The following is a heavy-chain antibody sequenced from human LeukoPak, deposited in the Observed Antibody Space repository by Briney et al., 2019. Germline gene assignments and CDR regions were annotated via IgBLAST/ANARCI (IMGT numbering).Heavy chain of an antibody. V-gene: IGHV3-30*04. D-gene: IGHD6-19*01. J-gene: IGHJ4*02. Sequence: GGSLRLSCAASGFTFSSYAMHWVRQAPRKGLEWVAVISYDGSNKYYADSVKGRFTISRDNSKNTLYLQMNSLRAEDTAVYYCARASPRIAVAGTSYFDYWGQGTLVTVSS. CDR2: ISYDGSNK. CDR3: ARASPRIAVAGTSYFDY. CDR1: GFTFSSYA.